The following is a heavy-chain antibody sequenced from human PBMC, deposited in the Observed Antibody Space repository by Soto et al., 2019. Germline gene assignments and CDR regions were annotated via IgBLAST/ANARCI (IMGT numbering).Heavy chain of an antibody. CDR3: AKGLGSATILKLYYFYPLDA. D-gene: IGHD5-12*01. CDR2: MNPNSGNT. Sequence: APVKVSCKTSGYTFTNYDINWVRQAPGQGLEWMGWMNPNSGNTGYAQKFKARVTMTRNTSISTAYMELSSLRSDDTAVYYCAKGLGSATILKLYYFYPLDAWGQGTTVTVSS. J-gene: IGHJ6*02. CDR1: GYTFTNYD. V-gene: IGHV1-8*01.